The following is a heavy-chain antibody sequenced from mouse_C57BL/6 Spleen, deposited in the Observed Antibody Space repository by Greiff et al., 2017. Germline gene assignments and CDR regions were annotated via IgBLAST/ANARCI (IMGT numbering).Heavy chain of an antibody. CDR3: AREDDGYYFPLDY. V-gene: IGHV3-6*01. CDR1: GYSITSGYY. J-gene: IGHJ2*01. Sequence: EVQLQESGPGLVKPSQSLSLTCSVTGYSITSGYYWNWIRQFPGNKLEWMGYISYDGSNNYNPSLKNRISITRDTSKNQFFLKLNSVTTEDTATYYCAREDDGYYFPLDYWGQDTTLTVSS. D-gene: IGHD2-3*01. CDR2: ISYDGSN.